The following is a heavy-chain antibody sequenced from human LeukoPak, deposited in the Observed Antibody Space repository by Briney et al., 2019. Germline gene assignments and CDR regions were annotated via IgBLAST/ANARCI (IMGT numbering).Heavy chain of an antibody. Sequence: SETLSLTCTVSGGSISSYYWSWIRQPPGKGLEWIGYIYYSGSTNYNPSLKSRVTISVDTSKNQFSLKLSSVTAADTAVYYCARDHRYYDSLGFDPWGQGTLVTVSS. J-gene: IGHJ5*02. D-gene: IGHD3-22*01. CDR1: GGSISSYY. V-gene: IGHV4-59*01. CDR3: ARDHRYYDSLGFDP. CDR2: IYYSGST.